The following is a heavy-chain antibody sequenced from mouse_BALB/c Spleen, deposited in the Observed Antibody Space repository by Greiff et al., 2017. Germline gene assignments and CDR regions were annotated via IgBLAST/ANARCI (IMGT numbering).Heavy chain of an antibody. CDR2: ISSGGST. J-gene: IGHJ3*01. CDR3: ARGGAYGSSKAWFAY. D-gene: IGHD1-1*01. Sequence: EVQGVESGGGLVKPGGSLKLSCAASGFTFSSYAMSWVRQTPGKRLEWVASISSGGSTYYPDSVKGRFTISRDNARNILYLQMSSLRSEDTAMYYGARGGAYGSSKAWFAYWGQGTLVTVSA. V-gene: IGHV5-6-5*01. CDR1: GFTFSSYA.